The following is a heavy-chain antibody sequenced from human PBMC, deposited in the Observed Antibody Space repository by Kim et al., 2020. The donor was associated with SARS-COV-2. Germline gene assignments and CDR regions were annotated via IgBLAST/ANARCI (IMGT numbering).Heavy chain of an antibody. CDR2: ISSSSSTI. CDR3: ARARYSRWAAFDY. CDR1: GFTFSSYS. D-gene: IGHD1-20*01. J-gene: IGHJ4*02. Sequence: GGSLRLSCAASGFTFSSYSMNWVRQAPGKGLEWVSYISSSSSTIYYADSVKGRFTISRDNAKNSLYLQMNSLRAEDTAVYYCARARYSRWAAFDYWGQGTLVTVSS. V-gene: IGHV3-48*04.